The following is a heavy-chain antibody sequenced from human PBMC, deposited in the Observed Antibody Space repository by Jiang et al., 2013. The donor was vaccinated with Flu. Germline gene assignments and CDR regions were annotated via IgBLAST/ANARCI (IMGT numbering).Heavy chain of an antibody. CDR3: AFRYYYGSGTYGMDV. V-gene: IGHV4-39*01. Sequence: LLKPSETLSLTCTVSGGSIRSSSYYWGWIRQPPGKGLEWIGSIYYSGSTYYNPSLKSQVTISVDTSKNQFSLRLSSVTAADTAVYYCAFRYYYGSGTYGMDVWGQGTTVTVSS. CDR1: GGSIRSSSYY. D-gene: IGHD3-10*01. J-gene: IGHJ6*02. CDR2: IYYSGST.